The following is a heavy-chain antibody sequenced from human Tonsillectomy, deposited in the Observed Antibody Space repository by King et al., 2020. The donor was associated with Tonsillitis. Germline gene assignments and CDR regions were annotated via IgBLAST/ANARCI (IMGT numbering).Heavy chain of an antibody. Sequence: VQLVESGAEVKKPGASVKVSCKASGYTFTSYYMHWVRQAPGQGLEWMGIINPSGGSTSYAQKFQGRVTMTRDTCTSTVYMELSSLRSEDTAVYYCARALKPYCSGGSCYSLFGYWGQGTLVTVSS. CDR2: INPSGGST. D-gene: IGHD2-15*01. CDR3: ARALKPYCSGGSCYSLFGY. CDR1: GYTFTSYY. V-gene: IGHV1-46*03. J-gene: IGHJ4*02.